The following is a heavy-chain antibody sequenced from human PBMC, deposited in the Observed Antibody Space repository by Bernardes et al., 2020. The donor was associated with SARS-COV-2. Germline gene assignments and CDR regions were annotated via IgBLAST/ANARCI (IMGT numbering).Heavy chain of an antibody. CDR3: AKDREAAAGHVGNYYYGMDV. CDR1: GFTFSSYA. J-gene: IGHJ6*02. Sequence: GGSLRLSCAASGFTFSSYAMSWVRQAPGKGLEWVSAISGSGGSTYYADSVKGRFTISRDNSKNTLYLQMNSLRAEDTAVYYCAKDREAAAGHVGNYYYGMDVWGQGTTVTVSS. D-gene: IGHD6-13*01. CDR2: ISGSGGST. V-gene: IGHV3-23*01.